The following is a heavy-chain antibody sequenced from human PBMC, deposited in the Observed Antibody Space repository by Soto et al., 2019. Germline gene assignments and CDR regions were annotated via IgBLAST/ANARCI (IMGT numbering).Heavy chain of an antibody. D-gene: IGHD6-19*01. J-gene: IGHJ6*02. CDR1: GFTFSSYG. V-gene: IGHV3-33*06. CDR3: VKDGSSGWPYFYDMDV. Sequence: GGSLRLSCAASGFTFSSYGMHRVRQAPGKGLEWVAVIWYDGSNKYYADSVKGRFTISRDNSKNTLYLQMNSLRAEDTAVYYCVKDGSSGWPYFYDMDVWGQGTTVTVSS. CDR2: IWYDGSNK.